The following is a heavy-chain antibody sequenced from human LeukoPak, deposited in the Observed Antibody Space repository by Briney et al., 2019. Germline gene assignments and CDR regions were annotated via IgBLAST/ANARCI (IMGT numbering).Heavy chain of an antibody. CDR1: GFTFSSYW. D-gene: IGHD3-16*01. Sequence: GGSLRLSCAVSGFTFSSYWMSWVRQAPGKGLEWVANIKQDGSEKYYVDSVKGRFTISRDNAKNSLYLQMNSLRAEDTAVYYCASTWGYGNYWGQGTLVTVSS. CDR2: IKQDGSEK. CDR3: ASTWGYGNY. V-gene: IGHV3-7*03. J-gene: IGHJ4*02.